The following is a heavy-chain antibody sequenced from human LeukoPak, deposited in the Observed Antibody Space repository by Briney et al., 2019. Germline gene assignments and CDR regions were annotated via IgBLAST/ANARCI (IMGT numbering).Heavy chain of an antibody. J-gene: IGHJ4*02. V-gene: IGHV3-30*18. CDR2: ISYDGRNR. CDR1: GFTFSAYG. D-gene: IGHD3-10*01. CDR3: AKDGGFGELFGYYFDS. Sequence: PGRSLRLSCAASGFTFSAYGMHWVRQAPGKGLEWVAVISYDGRNRYYANSVKGRFAISRGISKNTLYLQMNSLRAEDTAVYYCAKDGGFGELFGYYFDSLAREPWSPSPQ.